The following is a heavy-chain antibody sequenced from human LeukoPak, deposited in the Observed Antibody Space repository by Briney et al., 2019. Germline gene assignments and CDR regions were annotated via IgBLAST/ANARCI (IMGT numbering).Heavy chain of an antibody. J-gene: IGHJ5*02. V-gene: IGHV5-51*01. CDR2: IYPGNSDT. CDR3: ARRGYYDSSGYNKWFDP. D-gene: IGHD3-22*01. Sequence: GESLKISCKGSGYSFSSYWIGWVRQMPGKGLEWMGIIYPGNSDTKYSPSFQGPVTFSADKSISTAYLQWSSLKASDTAMYYCARRGYYDSSGYNKWFDPWGQGTLVTVSS. CDR1: GYSFSSYW.